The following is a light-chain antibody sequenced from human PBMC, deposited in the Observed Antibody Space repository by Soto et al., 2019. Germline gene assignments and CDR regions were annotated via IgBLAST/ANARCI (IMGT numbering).Light chain of an antibody. CDR2: EVS. V-gene: IGLV2-8*01. CDR1: SSDVGGYNY. Sequence: ALTQPPSASGSPGQSVTISCTGTSSDVGGYNYVSWYQQHPGKAPKLMIYEVSERPSGVPDRFSGSKSSNTASLTVSGLQAEDEADYYCSSYEGSNNFVFGTGTKVTVL. CDR3: SSYEGSNNFV. J-gene: IGLJ1*01.